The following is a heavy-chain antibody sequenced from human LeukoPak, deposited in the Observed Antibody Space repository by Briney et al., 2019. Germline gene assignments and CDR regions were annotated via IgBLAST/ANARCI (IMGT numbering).Heavy chain of an antibody. CDR2: IYTSGST. D-gene: IGHD6-13*01. J-gene: IGHJ3*02. Sequence: PSETLSLTCTVSGGSISSYYWSWIRQPAGKGLEWIGRIYTSGSTNYNPSLKSRVTMSVDTSKNQFSLKLSSVTAADTAVYYCARDGLYSSSWYQAFDIWGQGTMVTVSS. CDR1: GGSISSYY. V-gene: IGHV4-4*07. CDR3: ARDGLYSSSWYQAFDI.